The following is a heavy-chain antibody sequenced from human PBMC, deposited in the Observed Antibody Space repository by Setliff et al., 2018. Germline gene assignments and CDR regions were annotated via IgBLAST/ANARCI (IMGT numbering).Heavy chain of an antibody. V-gene: IGHV4-34*01. CDR1: RGSFSNFY. J-gene: IGHJ4*02. CDR2: INHSGST. Sequence: PSETLSLTCAVDRGSFSNFYLTWIRQSPGKGLEWIGEINHSGSTNYNPSLKSRVTISVDTSKNQFSLKLSSVTAADTAVYYCARGSRKEYSSSWYLFDYWGQGTLVTVSS. CDR3: ARGSRKEYSSSWYLFDY. D-gene: IGHD6-13*01.